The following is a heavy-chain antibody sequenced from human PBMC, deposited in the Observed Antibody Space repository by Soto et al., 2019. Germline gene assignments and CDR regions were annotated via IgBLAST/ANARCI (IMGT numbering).Heavy chain of an antibody. D-gene: IGHD6-13*01. CDR2: IIPIFGTA. Sequence: QVQLVQSGAEVKKPGSSVKVSCKASGGTFSSYAISWVRQAPGQGLEWMGGIIPIFGTANYAQKFQGRVTITGDESTSTAYMELSRLRYEDTAVYYCARGGMPGSSWEWYFDYWGQGTLVTVSS. J-gene: IGHJ4*02. CDR3: ARGGMPGSSWEWYFDY. V-gene: IGHV1-69*01. CDR1: GGTFSSYA.